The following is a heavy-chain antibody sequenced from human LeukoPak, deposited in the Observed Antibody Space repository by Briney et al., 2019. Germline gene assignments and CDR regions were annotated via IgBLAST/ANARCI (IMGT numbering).Heavy chain of an antibody. J-gene: IGHJ4*02. V-gene: IGHV4-61*08. CDR2: VYYSGST. CDR3: ARDSGYYYFDY. CDR1: GGSISSGGYS. Sequence: SQTLSLTCAVSGGSISSGGYSWSWIRQPPGKGLEWIGYVYYSGSTNYNPSLKSRVTIPVDTSKNQFSLNLSSVTAADTAVYYCARDSGYYYFDYWGQGTLVTVSS. D-gene: IGHD3-22*01.